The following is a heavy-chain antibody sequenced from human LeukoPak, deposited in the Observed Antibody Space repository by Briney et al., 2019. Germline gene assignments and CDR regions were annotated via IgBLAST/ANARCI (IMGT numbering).Heavy chain of an antibody. Sequence: PGGSLRLSCAASGFTFTIYALSWVRQAPGKGLEWVSAISGSASSTYYADTVKGRFTISRDNSKNTLYLQMNSLRAEDTAVYYCARRRGGDAFDIWAKGQWSPSLQ. D-gene: IGHD3-16*01. V-gene: IGHV3-23*01. J-gene: IGHJ3*02. CDR3: ARRRGGDAFDI. CDR2: ISGSASST. CDR1: GFTFTIYA.